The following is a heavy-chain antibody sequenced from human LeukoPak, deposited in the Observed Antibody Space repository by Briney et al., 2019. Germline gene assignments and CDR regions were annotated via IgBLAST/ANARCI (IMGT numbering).Heavy chain of an antibody. D-gene: IGHD3-10*01. CDR1: GGSISGYY. CDR2: IYDSGST. V-gene: IGHV4-59*01. J-gene: IGHJ6*02. Sequence: SETLSLTCTVSGGSISGYYWSWLRQPPGKGLEWIGYIYDSGSTNYNPSLKSRVTISVDTSKNQFSLKLSSVTAADMAVYYCARVGGTNYYYYGMDVWGQGTTVTVSS. CDR3: ARVGGTNYYYYGMDV.